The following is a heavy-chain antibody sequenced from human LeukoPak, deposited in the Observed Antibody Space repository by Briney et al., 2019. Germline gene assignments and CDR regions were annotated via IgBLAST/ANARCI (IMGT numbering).Heavy chain of an antibody. CDR3: ARTRLAVAGTWWFDP. V-gene: IGHV3-23*01. J-gene: IGHJ5*02. D-gene: IGHD6-19*01. CDR1: GFTFSSYA. Sequence: GGSLRLSRAASGFTFSSYAMSWVRQAPGKGLEWVSAISGSGGSTYYADSVKGRFTISRDNSKNTLYLQMNSLRAEDTAVYYCARTRLAVAGTWWFDPWGQGTLVTVSS. CDR2: ISGSGGST.